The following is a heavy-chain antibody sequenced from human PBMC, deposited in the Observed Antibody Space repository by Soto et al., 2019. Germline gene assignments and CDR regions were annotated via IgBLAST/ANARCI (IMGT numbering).Heavy chain of an antibody. CDR1: GNIFTDHY. CDR3: ARDITVSTMGFDY. CDR2: INPNSGDT. J-gene: IGHJ4*02. D-gene: IGHD4-17*01. Sequence: QVQLVQSGTEMKKPGASVKVSCKASGNIFTDHYVHWLRQARGQGLEWMGWINPNSGDTNYAQKFQGRVTMTRDMSISLVYMELTRLTSDDTAVYFCARDITVSTMGFDYWGQGTLVTGSS. V-gene: IGHV1-2*02.